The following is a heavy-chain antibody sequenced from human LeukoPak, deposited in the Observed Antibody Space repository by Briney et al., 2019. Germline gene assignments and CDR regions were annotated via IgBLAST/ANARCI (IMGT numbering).Heavy chain of an antibody. J-gene: IGHJ3*02. CDR2: ISSSSSYI. Sequence: PGGSLRLSCAASGFTFSSYSMNWVRQAPGKGLEWVSSISSSSSYIYYADSVKGRFTISRDNAKNSLYLQMNSLRAEDTAVYYCASAPPPGYVWGSYRLDAFDIWGQGTMVTVSS. D-gene: IGHD3-16*02. V-gene: IGHV3-21*01. CDR1: GFTFSSYS. CDR3: ASAPPPGYVWGSYRLDAFDI.